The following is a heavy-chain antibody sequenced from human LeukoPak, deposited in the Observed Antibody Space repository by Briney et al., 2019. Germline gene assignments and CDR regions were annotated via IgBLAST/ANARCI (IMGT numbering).Heavy chain of an antibody. CDR3: ARDRVTAIRSSGAFDI. D-gene: IGHD2-21*02. CDR2: IIPIFGTA. V-gene: IGHV1-69*13. CDR1: GGTFSSYA. Sequence: GASVKVSRKASGGTFSSYAISWVRQAPGQGLEWMGGIIPIFGTANYAQKFQGRVTITADESTSTAYMELSSLRSEDTAVYYCARDRVTAIRSSGAFDIWGQGTMVTVSS. J-gene: IGHJ3*02.